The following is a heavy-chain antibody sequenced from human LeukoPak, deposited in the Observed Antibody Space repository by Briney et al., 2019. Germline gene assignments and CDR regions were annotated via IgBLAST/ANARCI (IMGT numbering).Heavy chain of an antibody. V-gene: IGHV4-34*01. CDR3: VTYYFDSSGPKKNY. Sequence: SETLSLTCAAYGGSFSGYYWSWIRQPPGKGLEWIGEINHSGSTNYNPSLKSRVTISVDTSKKQFSLKLSSVTAADTAVYYCVTYYFDSSGPKKNYWGQGTLVTVSS. CDR1: GGSFSGYY. J-gene: IGHJ4*02. CDR2: INHSGST. D-gene: IGHD3-22*01.